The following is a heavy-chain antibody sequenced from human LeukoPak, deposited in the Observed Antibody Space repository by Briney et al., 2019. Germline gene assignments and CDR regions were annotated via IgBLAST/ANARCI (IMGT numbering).Heavy chain of an antibody. J-gene: IGHJ4*02. V-gene: IGHV3-23*01. D-gene: IGHD3/OR15-3a*01. CDR1: GFTFSSYA. CDR3: ARRRDFIDY. Sequence: GGSLRLSCAASGFTFSSYAMSWVRQAPGKGLEWVSAISGSGGSTYYADSVKGRFAISRDNAKNSLYLQMNSLRAEDTAVYYCARRRDFIDYWDQGTLVTVSS. CDR2: ISGSGGST.